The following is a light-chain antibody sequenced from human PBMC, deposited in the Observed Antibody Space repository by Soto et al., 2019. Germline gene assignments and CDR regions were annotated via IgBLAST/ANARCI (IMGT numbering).Light chain of an antibody. CDR2: AAS. V-gene: IGKV1-39*01. J-gene: IGKJ1*01. CDR3: QQSYSTPRT. Sequence: DIQMTHSPASLSAYVGYRATFTCLSSQSISIYLNWYQQRPGKAPKLLIYAASSSQSGVPSRFSGSGSGTDFTLTISSLQPEDFATYYCQQSYSTPRTFGQGTKVDIK. CDR1: QSISIY.